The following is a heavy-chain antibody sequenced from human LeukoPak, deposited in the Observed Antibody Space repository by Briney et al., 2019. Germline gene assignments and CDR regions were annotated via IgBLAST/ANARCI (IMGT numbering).Heavy chain of an antibody. Sequence: QPSETLSLTCTVSGGSMRSYYWSWIRQPAAKGLEWIGRMYISGSTDYNPSLKSRVTMSLDTSKNQLSLKLISVTAADTALYYCARDLLNGMDVWGQGTTVTVSS. D-gene: IGHD3-9*01. CDR2: MYISGST. CDR1: GGSMRSYY. J-gene: IGHJ6*02. CDR3: ARDLLNGMDV. V-gene: IGHV4-4*07.